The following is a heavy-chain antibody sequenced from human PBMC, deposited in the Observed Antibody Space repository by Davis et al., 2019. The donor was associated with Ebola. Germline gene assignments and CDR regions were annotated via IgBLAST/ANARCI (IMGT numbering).Heavy chain of an antibody. Sequence: SVKVSCKASGGTFSSYAISWVRQAPGQGLEWMGGIIPIFGTANYAQKFQGRVTITADESTSTAYMELSSLRAEDTAVYYCARVGMVQGKGRRWFDPWGQGTLVTVSS. D-gene: IGHD3-10*01. CDR3: ARVGMVQGKGRRWFDP. J-gene: IGHJ5*02. CDR1: GGTFSSYA. V-gene: IGHV1-69*13. CDR2: IIPIFGTA.